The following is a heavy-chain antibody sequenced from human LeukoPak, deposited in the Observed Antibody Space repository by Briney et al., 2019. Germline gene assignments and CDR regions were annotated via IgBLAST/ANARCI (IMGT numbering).Heavy chain of an antibody. CDR3: AREVGDWSSLGYYYHYMDV. J-gene: IGHJ6*03. CDR2: IYTSGST. Sequence: SETLSLTCTVSGGSISSYYWSWIRQPAGKGLEWIGRIYTSGSTNYNPSLKSRVTMSVDTSKNQFSLKLSSVTAADTAVYYCAREVGDWSSLGYYYHYMDVWGKGTTVTISS. V-gene: IGHV4-4*07. CDR1: GGSISSYY. D-gene: IGHD3-9*01.